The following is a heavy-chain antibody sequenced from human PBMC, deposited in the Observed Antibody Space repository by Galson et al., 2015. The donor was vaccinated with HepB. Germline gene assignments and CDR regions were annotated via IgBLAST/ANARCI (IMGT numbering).Heavy chain of an antibody. J-gene: IGHJ4*02. CDR2: TYYRSKWYN. Sequence: CAISGDSVSSNSAAWNWIRQSPSRGLEWLGRTYYRSKWYNDYAVSVKSRITINPDTSKNQFSLQLNSVTPEDTAVYYCAREPRNKVRGSSYGYCDYWGPGTLVTVSS. CDR3: AREPRNKVRGSSYGYCDY. CDR1: GDSVSSNSAA. V-gene: IGHV6-1*01. D-gene: IGHD5-18*01.